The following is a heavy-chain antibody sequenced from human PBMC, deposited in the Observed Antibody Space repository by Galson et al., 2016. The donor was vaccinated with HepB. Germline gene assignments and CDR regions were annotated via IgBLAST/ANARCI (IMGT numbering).Heavy chain of an antibody. CDR1: GFLFHNYA. CDR2: ISAAGEAT. D-gene: IGHD1-26*01. J-gene: IGHJ4*02. V-gene: IGHV3-23*01. Sequence: SCAVSGFLFHNYAMSWVRQPPGKGLEWVSGISAAGEATYYADSVKGRSTISRDNSQKTVSLQIDSLRGDDTAIYYCAKGGKSDYWGQGTQVTVSS. CDR3: AKGGKSDY.